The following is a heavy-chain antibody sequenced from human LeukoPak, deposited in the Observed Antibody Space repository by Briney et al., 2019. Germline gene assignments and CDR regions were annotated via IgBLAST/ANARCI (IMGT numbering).Heavy chain of an antibody. Sequence: PGRSLRLSCVGSGFPFSDFHMSWIRQAPGQGLEWVSYITSGGGFKYYADSVKGRFSISRDDSKDSVFLQMNSLRVEDTAVYYCARVRPGSSGSYYRTSWGQGTLVTVSS. CDR2: ITSGGGFK. V-gene: IGHV3-11*04. J-gene: IGHJ4*02. CDR3: ARVRPGSSGSYYRTS. D-gene: IGHD3-22*01. CDR1: GFPFSDFH.